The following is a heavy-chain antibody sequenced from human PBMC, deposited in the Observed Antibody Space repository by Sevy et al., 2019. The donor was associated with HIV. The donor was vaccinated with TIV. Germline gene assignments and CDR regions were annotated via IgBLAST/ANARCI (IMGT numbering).Heavy chain of an antibody. Sequence: SETLSLTCSVSGDSINNGHYYWAWIRQPPGKGLEWIGSMFYTGATHYTPSIRRRVSISVDTSKNQFSLNLNSVTAADTAVYFCAIYYYLDSGHLANAYLGQGTLVTASS. CDR1: GDSINNGHYY. CDR2: MFYTGAT. D-gene: IGHD1-26*01. V-gene: IGHV4-39*01. J-gene: IGHJ4*02. CDR3: AIYYYLDSGHLANAY.